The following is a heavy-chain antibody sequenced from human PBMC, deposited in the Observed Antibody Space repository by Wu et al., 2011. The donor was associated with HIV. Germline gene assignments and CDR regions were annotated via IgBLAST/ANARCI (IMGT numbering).Heavy chain of an antibody. CDR1: GYTFTAYY. CDR3: ARESPFVA. J-gene: IGHJ5*02. CDR2: INPGTGGT. Sequence: QVQLVQSGAEVRKPGASVKVSCKASGYTFTAYYIHWVRQAPGQGLEWMGWINPGTGGTDYAQEFQGRVTMTTDTSINTAYMELSRLRSDDTAAYYCARESPFVAWGQGILVTVSS. D-gene: IGHD3-16*01. V-gene: IGHV1-2*02.